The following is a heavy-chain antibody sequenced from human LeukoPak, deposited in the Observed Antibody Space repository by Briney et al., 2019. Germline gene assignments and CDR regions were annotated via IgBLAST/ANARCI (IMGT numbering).Heavy chain of an antibody. J-gene: IGHJ5*02. D-gene: IGHD2-15*01. Sequence: SETLSLTCTVSGGSISSSSHYWGWIRQPPGKGLEWIGSIHYSGSTYYNPSLKSRVTISEDTSNNQFSLKLSSVTAADTAVYYCARGEVVARWFDPWGQGTLVTVSS. CDR3: ARGEVVARWFDP. CDR2: IHYSGST. CDR1: GGSISSSSHY. V-gene: IGHV4-39*07.